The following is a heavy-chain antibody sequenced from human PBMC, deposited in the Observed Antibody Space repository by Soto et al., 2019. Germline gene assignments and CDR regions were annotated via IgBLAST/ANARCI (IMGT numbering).Heavy chain of an antibody. CDR3: ERVKRSYFDT. V-gene: IGHV1-18*01. CDR2: IRSYNGNA. D-gene: IGHD6-25*01. J-gene: IGHJ5*02. Sequence: ASVKVSCKTACHTFIIPSITWVRQAPGQGLEWMGWIRSYNGNATYAPKFHDRITMTTDTSTSTFYLELRSLTSDDTAAYYCERVKRSYFDTWGTGSRVKVSS. CDR1: CHTFIIPS.